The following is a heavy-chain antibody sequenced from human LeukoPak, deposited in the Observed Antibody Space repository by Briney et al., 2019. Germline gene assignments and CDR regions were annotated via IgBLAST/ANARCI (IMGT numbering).Heavy chain of an antibody. J-gene: IGHJ3*02. CDR3: ARHLIAAAAYDAFDI. D-gene: IGHD6-13*01. Sequence: GESLKISCKGSGYSFTSYWIGWVRQMPGKGLEWMGIIYPGDSDTRYSPSFQGQVTISADKSISTAYLQWSSLKASDTAMYYCARHLIAAAAYDAFDIWGQGTMVTVSS. CDR1: GYSFTSYW. CDR2: IYPGDSDT. V-gene: IGHV5-51*01.